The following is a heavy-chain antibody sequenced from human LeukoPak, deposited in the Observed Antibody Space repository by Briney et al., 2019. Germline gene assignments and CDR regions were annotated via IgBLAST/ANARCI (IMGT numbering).Heavy chain of an antibody. J-gene: IGHJ4*02. D-gene: IGHD3-3*01. V-gene: IGHV3-30-3*01. CDR3: ARVPTEWGIGYFDY. CDR1: GFTFSSYA. CDR2: ISYDGSNK. Sequence: GGSLRLSCAASGFTFSSYAMGWVRQAPGKGLEWVAVISYDGSNKYYADSVKGRFTISRDNSKNTLYLQMNSLRAEDTAVYYCARVPTEWGIGYFDYWGQGTLVTVSS.